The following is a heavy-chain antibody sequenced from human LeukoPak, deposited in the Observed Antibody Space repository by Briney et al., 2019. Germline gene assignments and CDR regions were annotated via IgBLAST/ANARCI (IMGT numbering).Heavy chain of an antibody. Sequence: SETLSLTCNVSGGSIRGYYWSWIRQPPGKGLEWIGYIYSSGSTNYNPSLKSRVTMSVDTSKNQFSLKVSSVTAADTAVYYCARDQYYYDRSGYYAFDIWGQGTMVTVSS. CDR1: GGSIRGYY. CDR3: ARDQYYYDRSGYYAFDI. CDR2: IYSSGST. V-gene: IGHV4-59*01. D-gene: IGHD3-22*01. J-gene: IGHJ3*02.